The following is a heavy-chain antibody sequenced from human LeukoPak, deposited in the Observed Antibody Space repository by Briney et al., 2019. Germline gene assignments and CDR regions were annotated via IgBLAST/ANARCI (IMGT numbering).Heavy chain of an antibody. CDR3: ARDKAVAGHFDY. Sequence: SETLSLTCTVSGGSISSYYWSWIRQPPGKGLEWIGYIYYSGSTNYNPSLESRVTISVDTSKNQFSLKLSSVTAADTAVYYCARDKAVAGHFDYWGQGTLVTVSS. V-gene: IGHV4-59*01. J-gene: IGHJ4*02. D-gene: IGHD6-19*01. CDR1: GGSISSYY. CDR2: IYYSGST.